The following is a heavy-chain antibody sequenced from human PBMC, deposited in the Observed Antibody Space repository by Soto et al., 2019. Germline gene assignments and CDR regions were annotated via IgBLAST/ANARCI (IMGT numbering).Heavy chain of an antibody. CDR3: ARTLYGDNVDY. CDR2: MNPNSGNT. D-gene: IGHD4-17*01. V-gene: IGHV1-8*01. Sequence: ASVKVSCKASGYTFTSYDINWVRQATGQGLEWKGRMNPNSGNTGYAQKYQGRVTMTKNNSISTAYMELSSLRSVDTAVYYCARTLYGDNVDYWGQGTLVTVSS. J-gene: IGHJ4*02. CDR1: GYTFTSYD.